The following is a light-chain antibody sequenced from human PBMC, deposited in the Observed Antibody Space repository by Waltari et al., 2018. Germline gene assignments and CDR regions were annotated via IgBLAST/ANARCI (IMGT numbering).Light chain of an antibody. CDR3: QSSDSTLYGVV. CDR1: SSNIGAGYD. CDR2: GIN. J-gene: IGLJ2*01. Sequence: QSVLTQPPSVSGAPGQRVTISCTGSSSNIGAGYDVNWYQLLPGTAPKLLIYGINKRPSGVPYRFSGSRSATSASLAISGLQAEDEAYYYCQSSDSTLYGVVFGGGTKLTVL. V-gene: IGLV1-40*01.